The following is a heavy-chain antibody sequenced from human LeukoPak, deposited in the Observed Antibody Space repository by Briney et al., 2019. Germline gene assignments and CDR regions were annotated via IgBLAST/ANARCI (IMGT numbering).Heavy chain of an antibody. V-gene: IGHV1-46*01. CDR2: INPSGGST. Sequence: ASVKVSCKASGYTFTGYYIHWVRQAPGQGLEWMGIINPSGGSTSYAQKFQGRVTMTRDMSTSTVYMELSSLRPEDTAVYYCAREGRVVAATPLNYWGQGTLVTVSS. CDR3: AREGRVVAATPLNY. J-gene: IGHJ4*02. D-gene: IGHD2-15*01. CDR1: GYTFTGYY.